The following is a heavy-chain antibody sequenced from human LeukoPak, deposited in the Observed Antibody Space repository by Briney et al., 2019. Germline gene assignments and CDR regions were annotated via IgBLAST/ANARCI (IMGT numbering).Heavy chain of an antibody. J-gene: IGHJ4*02. CDR3: ASMTIFGVVIMY. CDR1: GGSISSRDYY. CDR2: TYYSGST. V-gene: IGHV4-30-4*08. D-gene: IGHD3-3*01. Sequence: SQTLSLTCTVSGGSISSRDYYWSWIRQPPGKGLEWVGHTYYSGSTYYNPSLESRLTISGDTSKNQFSLKLSSVTAADTAVYYCASMTIFGVVIMYWGQGNLVTVSS.